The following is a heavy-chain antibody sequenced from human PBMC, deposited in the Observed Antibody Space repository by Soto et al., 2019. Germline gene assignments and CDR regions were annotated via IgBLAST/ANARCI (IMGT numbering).Heavy chain of an antibody. CDR3: AREQQPFLYNYPMDA. D-gene: IGHD6-13*01. CDR2: ISYDGSNK. Sequence: GGSLRLSCATSGFSFSTYAVHWVRQAPGKGLEWLAVISYDGSNKYYVDSVRGRFTISRDNSKNTLYLQMNSLRAEDTAVYYCAREQQPFLYNYPMDAWGQGTTVTVSS. CDR1: GFSFSTYA. V-gene: IGHV3-30*04. J-gene: IGHJ6*02.